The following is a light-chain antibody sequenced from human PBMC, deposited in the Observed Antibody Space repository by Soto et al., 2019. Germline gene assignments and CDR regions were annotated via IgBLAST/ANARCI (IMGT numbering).Light chain of an antibody. J-gene: IGKJ1*01. CDR2: KAS. Sequence: DIQMTQSPSTLSGSVGDRVTITCRASQTISTWLAWYQQKPGKAPKLLIYKASSLESGVPSGFSGSGSGTEFTLTISSLQPDDFATYYCQQYNSYSTFGQGTKVDNK. CDR3: QQYNSYST. CDR1: QTISTW. V-gene: IGKV1-5*03.